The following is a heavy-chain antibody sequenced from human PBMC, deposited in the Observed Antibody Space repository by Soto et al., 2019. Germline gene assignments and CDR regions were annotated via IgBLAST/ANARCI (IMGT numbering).Heavy chain of an antibody. D-gene: IGHD3-22*01. CDR2: IKGDGSST. V-gene: IGHV3-74*01. J-gene: IGHJ4*02. CDR1: GFTFSSYW. Sequence: GGSLRLSCAASGFTFSSYWMHWVRQAPGKGLVWVSRIKGDGSSTSYADSVEGRFTISRDNAKNTLWLQMNSLRAEDTAVYYCARAPFDSSAPWGQGTLVTVSS. CDR3: ARAPFDSSAP.